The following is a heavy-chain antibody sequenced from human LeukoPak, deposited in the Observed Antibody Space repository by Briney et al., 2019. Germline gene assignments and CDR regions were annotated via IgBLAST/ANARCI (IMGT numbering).Heavy chain of an antibody. J-gene: IGHJ4*02. V-gene: IGHV3-30*01. Sequence: GKSLRLSCAASGFTFSNYAMHWVRQAPGKGLEWVSLISSGGTYEYYADSVKGRFTISRDNSKVTLYVQFDGLRGEDRGVYYCVRDSTYYYDAGSSGPHYFDNWVQGSLVSVPS. CDR2: ISSGGTYE. CDR3: VRDSTYYYDAGSSGPHYFDN. D-gene: IGHD3-10*01. CDR1: GFTFSNYA.